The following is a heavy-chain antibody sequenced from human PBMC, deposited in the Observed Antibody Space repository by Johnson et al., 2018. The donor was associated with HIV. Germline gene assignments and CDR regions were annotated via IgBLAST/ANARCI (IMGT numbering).Heavy chain of an antibody. CDR2: ISYDGSNK. Sequence: QVQLVESGGGLVQPGGSLRLSCAASGFTFSSYAMHWVRQAPGKGLEWVAVISYDGSNKYYGDSVKGRFIISRDNARNSVFLQMNSLRAEDTAVYYCAKCPSVSTCDAFDIWGQGTMVTVSS. D-gene: IGHD6-13*01. J-gene: IGHJ3*02. CDR1: GFTFSSYA. V-gene: IGHV3-30*18. CDR3: AKCPSVSTCDAFDI.